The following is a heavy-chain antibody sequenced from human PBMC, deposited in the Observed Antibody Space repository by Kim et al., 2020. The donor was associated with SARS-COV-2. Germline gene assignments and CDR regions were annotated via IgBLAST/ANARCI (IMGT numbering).Heavy chain of an antibody. CDR1: GFTFRSYG. D-gene: IGHD3-10*01. CDR2: LWYDGSNK. CDR3: ARDHQSITMVRGVIIKAGMDV. Sequence: GGSLRLSCAASGFTFRSYGMHWVRQAPGKGLEWVAVLWYDGSNKYYADSVKGRFTISRDNSKNTQYLQMNSLRAEDTAVNYCARDHQSITMVRGVIIKAGMDVWGQGTTVTVSS. J-gene: IGHJ6*02. V-gene: IGHV3-33*01.